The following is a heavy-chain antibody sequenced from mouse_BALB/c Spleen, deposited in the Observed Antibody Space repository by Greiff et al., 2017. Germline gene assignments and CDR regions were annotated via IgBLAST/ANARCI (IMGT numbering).Heavy chain of an antibody. Sequence: VKLMESGAELAKPGASVKMSCKASGYTFTSYWMHWVKQRPGQGLEWIGYINPSTGYTEYNQKFKDKATLTADKSSSTAYMQLSSLTSEDSAVYYCARRYEGYYAMDYWGQGTSVTVSA. CDR3: ARRYEGYYAMDY. D-gene: IGHD2-14*01. V-gene: IGHV1-7*01. J-gene: IGHJ4*01. CDR1: GYTFTSYW. CDR2: INPSTGYT.